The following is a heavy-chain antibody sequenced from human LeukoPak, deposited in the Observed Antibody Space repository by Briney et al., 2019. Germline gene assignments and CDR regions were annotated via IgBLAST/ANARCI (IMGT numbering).Heavy chain of an antibody. CDR1: GFTFRTYG. J-gene: IGHJ5*02. CDR2: KSDDGSSK. CDR3: AKGGGRFHLPFDP. Sequence: GGSLRLSCAASGFTFRTYGMHWVRQAPGKGLEWVALKSDDGSSKLYADSVKGRFTISRDNFRNTLYLQMNSLRLEDTAVYYCAKGGGRFHLPFDPWGQGTLVTVSS. V-gene: IGHV3-30*18. D-gene: IGHD3-16*01.